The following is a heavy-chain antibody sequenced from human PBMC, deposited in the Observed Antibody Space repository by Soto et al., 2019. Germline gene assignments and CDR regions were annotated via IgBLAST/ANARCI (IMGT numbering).Heavy chain of an antibody. CDR1: GYSFTSYW. CDR3: ARRHLVRYFDPEPNYYYYYGMDV. V-gene: IGHV5-51*01. J-gene: IGHJ6*02. Sequence: GESLKISCKGSGYSFTSYWIGWVRQMPGKGLEWMGIIYPGDSDTRYSPSFQGQVTISADKSISTAYLQWSSLKASDTAMYYCARRHLVRYFDPEPNYYYYYGMDVWGQGTTVTVSS. D-gene: IGHD3-9*01. CDR2: IYPGDSDT.